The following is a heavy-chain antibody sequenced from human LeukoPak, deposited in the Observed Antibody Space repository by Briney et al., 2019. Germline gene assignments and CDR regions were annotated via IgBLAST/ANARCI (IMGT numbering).Heavy chain of an antibody. CDR3: ARDRSAYSSSWPLFDY. D-gene: IGHD6-13*01. CDR2: ISAYNGNT. CDR1: VYTFTSYV. Sequence: ASVKVSCKASVYTFTSYVISWVRQAPGQGLEWMGWISAYNGNTNYAQKLQGRVTMTTDTSTSTVYMELRSLRSEDTAVYYCARDRSAYSSSWPLFDYWGQGTLVTVSS. V-gene: IGHV1-18*04. J-gene: IGHJ4*02.